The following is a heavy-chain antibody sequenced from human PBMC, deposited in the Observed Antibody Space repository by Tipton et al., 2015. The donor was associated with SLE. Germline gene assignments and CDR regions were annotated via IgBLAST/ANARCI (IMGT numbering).Heavy chain of an antibody. CDR3: ARAVRGALYYFDY. J-gene: IGHJ4*02. Sequence: TLSLTCTVSGGSISSSSYYWGWIRQPPGKGLEWIGYIYHSGSTYYNPSLKSRVTTSVDRSKNQFSLKLSSVTAADTAVYYCARAVRGALYYFDYWGQGTLVTVSS. CDR1: GGSISSSSYY. V-gene: IGHV4-30-2*01. CDR2: IYHSGST.